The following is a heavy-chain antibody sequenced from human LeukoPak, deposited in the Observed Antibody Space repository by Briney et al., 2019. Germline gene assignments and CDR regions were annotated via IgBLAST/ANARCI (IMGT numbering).Heavy chain of an antibody. D-gene: IGHD3-10*01. CDR2: INPNSGDT. J-gene: IGHJ6*02. CDR1: GYSFTGYF. CDR3: ARVPSMIRGVVNYGMDV. V-gene: IGHV1-2*02. Sequence: ASVKVSCKTSGYSFTGYFMHWVRQAPGQGLEWMGWINPNSGDTKYAQRFQGRVTMTRDTSINTAYMELRGLTSDDTAVYYCARVPSMIRGVVNYGMDVWGQGTPVTVSS.